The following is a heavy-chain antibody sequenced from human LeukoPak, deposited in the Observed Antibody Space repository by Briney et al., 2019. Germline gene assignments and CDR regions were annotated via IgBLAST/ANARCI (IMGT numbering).Heavy chain of an antibody. CDR2: IKQDGSEK. CDR3: ARYNSRSGGMDV. D-gene: IGHD6-13*01. Sequence: GGSLRLSCVASEFTFSTYWMSWVRQAPEKGLEGVANIKQDGSEKYYVDSVKGRFTISRDNAKNSLSLQMNSLRVEDTAVYYCARYNSRSGGMDVWGQGTTVTVSS. J-gene: IGHJ6*02. CDR1: EFTFSTYW. V-gene: IGHV3-7*01.